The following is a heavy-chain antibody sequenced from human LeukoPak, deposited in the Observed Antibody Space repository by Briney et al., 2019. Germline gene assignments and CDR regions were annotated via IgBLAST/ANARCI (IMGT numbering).Heavy chain of an antibody. CDR3: ARGLDYYDSSGIDAFDI. CDR1: GYTFTSYG. Sequence: ASVKVSGKASGYTFTSYGISWVRQAPGQGLEWMGWISAYNGNTNYAQKLQGRVTMTTDTSTSTAYMELRSLRSDDTAVYYCARGLDYYDSSGIDAFDIWGQGTMVTVSS. CDR2: ISAYNGNT. J-gene: IGHJ3*02. V-gene: IGHV1-18*01. D-gene: IGHD3-22*01.